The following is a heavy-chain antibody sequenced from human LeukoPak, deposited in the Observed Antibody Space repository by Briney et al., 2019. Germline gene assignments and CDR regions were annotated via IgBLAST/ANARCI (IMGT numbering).Heavy chain of an antibody. D-gene: IGHD5-12*01. J-gene: IGHJ4*02. CDR2: ISGSSSNT. CDR3: ATHHGYSGYGYGH. V-gene: IGHV3-11*06. Sequence: GGSLRLSCTASGFTFSNYYMSWIRQAPGKGLEWVSYISGSSSNTNYADSVKGRFTISRDNAKNSLYLQMNSLRAEDTAVYYCATHHGYSGYGYGHWGQGTLVTVSS. CDR1: GFTFSNYY.